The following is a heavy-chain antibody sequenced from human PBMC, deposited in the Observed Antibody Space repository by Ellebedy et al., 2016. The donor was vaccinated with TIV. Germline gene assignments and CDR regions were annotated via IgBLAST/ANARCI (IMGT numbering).Heavy chain of an antibody. CDR3: ARAAQPNCSGGSCYRIDY. D-gene: IGHD2-15*01. CDR1: GASVSSDNYY. V-gene: IGHV4-61*01. CDR2: IYDSGST. J-gene: IGHJ4*02. Sequence: MPSETLSLTCTVSGASVSSDNYYWSWIRQPPGKELEWIGYIYDSGSTNHNPSLKSRVTISVDTSKNQFSLKLSSVTAADTAVYYCARAAQPNCSGGSCYRIDYWGQGTLVTVSS.